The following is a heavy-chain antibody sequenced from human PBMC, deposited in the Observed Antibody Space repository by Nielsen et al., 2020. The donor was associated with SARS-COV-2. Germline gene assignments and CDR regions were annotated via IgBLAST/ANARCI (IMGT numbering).Heavy chain of an antibody. Sequence: SETLSLTCAVSGGSISSSNWWSWVRQPPGKGLEWIGEINHSGSTNYNPSLKSRVTISVDTSKNQFSLKLSSVTAADTAVYYCARGQVGSGKHFDYWGQGTLVTVSS. CDR2: INHSGST. J-gene: IGHJ4*02. V-gene: IGHV4-4*02. CDR3: ARGQVGSGKHFDY. D-gene: IGHD6-19*01. CDR1: GGSISSSNW.